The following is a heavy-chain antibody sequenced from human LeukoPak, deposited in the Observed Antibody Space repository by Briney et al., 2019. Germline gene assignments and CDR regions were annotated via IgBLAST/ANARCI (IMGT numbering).Heavy chain of an antibody. V-gene: IGHV1-2*02. D-gene: IGHD3-10*01. J-gene: IGHJ3*02. CDR3: ARDLDYYGSGSFFNI. CDR1: VYTFIAYS. Sequence: ASVNVSCQASVYTFIAYSMHWVRQPPGQGLEWMGWIKPKSGGTNYEQKFQGRVTMTRDTSITTAYMELSRLRSDDTAVYYCARDLDYYGSGSFFNIWGQGTMVTVSS. CDR2: IKPKSGGT.